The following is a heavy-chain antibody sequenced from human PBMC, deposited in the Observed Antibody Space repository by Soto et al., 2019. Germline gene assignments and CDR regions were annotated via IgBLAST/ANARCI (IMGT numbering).Heavy chain of an antibody. V-gene: IGHV3-74*03. J-gene: IGHJ4*02. CDR1: GFTFGNCW. CDR3: AKLRREVASX. Sequence: GGSLRLSCSDSGFTFGNCWIHWVRQAPGKGLEWVSPIWLDGTEMVYGYSVKVRFIISRDNASNRVYLQMDSLEAEDTAVYYCAKLRREVASXWGQGTLVTVSX. D-gene: IGHD1-26*01. CDR2: IWLDGTEM.